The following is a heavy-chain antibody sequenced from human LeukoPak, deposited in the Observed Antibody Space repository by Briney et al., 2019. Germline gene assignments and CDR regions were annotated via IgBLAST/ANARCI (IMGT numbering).Heavy chain of an antibody. CDR2: INHSGST. V-gene: IGHV4-34*01. CDR1: GGSFSGYY. J-gene: IGHJ4*02. Sequence: SETLSLTCAVYGGSFSGYYWSWLRQPPGKGLEWIGEINHSGSTNYNPSLKSRVIISVDTSKNQFSLKLSSVTAADTAVYYCARVAALYYFDYWGQGTLVTVSS. CDR3: ARVAALYYFDY.